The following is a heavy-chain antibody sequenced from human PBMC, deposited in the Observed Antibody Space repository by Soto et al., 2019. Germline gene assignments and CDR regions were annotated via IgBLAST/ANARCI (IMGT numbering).Heavy chain of an antibody. CDR2: IYYSGGT. CDR3: ARRISVAGTDYFDS. J-gene: IGHJ4*01. D-gene: IGHD6-19*01. CDR1: GGSVCRTTYY. Sequence: SETLSLTCTVSGGSVCRTTYYWAWIRQPPGKGLESIGNIYYSGGTYYNPSLKSRVTISVDTSKNQFSLKLSSVTAADTAVYYCARRISVAGTDYFDSWGLGTLVTVSS. V-gene: IGHV4-39*01.